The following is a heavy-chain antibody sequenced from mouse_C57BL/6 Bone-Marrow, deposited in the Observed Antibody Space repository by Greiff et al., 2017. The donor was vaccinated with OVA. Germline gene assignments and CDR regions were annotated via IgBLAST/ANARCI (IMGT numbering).Heavy chain of an antibody. J-gene: IGHJ2*01. Sequence: QVQLQQPGAELVKPGASVKLSCKASGYTFTSYWMHWVKQRPGQGLEWIGMIHPNSGSTNYNEKFKSKATLTVDKSSSTAYRQLSSLTSEDSAVYYCARSGGYGNYDFDDWGQGTTLTVSS. CDR3: ARSGGYGNYDFDD. D-gene: IGHD2-1*01. V-gene: IGHV1-64*01. CDR2: IHPNSGST. CDR1: GYTFTSYW.